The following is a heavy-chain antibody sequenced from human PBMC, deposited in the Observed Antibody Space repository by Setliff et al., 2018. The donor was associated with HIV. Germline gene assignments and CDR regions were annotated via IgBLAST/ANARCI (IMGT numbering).Heavy chain of an antibody. CDR1: GFTFSTYA. CDR2: ISGSGTTT. CDR3: AKMVGGSRSSGSCYFDY. J-gene: IGHJ4*02. Sequence: PGGSLRLSCAASGFTFSTYAMSWVRQAPGKGLGWVSVISGSGTTTYYADSVKGRFTISRDNSKNTVYLQMNSLRAEDTAIYYCAKMVGGSRSSGSCYFDYWGQGTLVTVSS. V-gene: IGHV3-23*01. D-gene: IGHD2-15*01.